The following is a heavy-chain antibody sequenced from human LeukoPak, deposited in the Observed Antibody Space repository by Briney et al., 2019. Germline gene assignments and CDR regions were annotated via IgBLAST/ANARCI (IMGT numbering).Heavy chain of an antibody. CDR1: GYTFTSYG. CDR3: ARDPLRFLEWLSSYYYGMDV. CDR2: INPNSGGT. J-gene: IGHJ6*02. V-gene: IGHV1-2*02. D-gene: IGHD3-3*01. Sequence: ASVKVSCKASGYTFTSYGISWVRQAPGQGLEWMGWINPNSGGTNYAQKFQGRVTMTRDTSISTAYMELSRLRSDDTAVYYCARDPLRFLEWLSSYYYGMDVWGQGTTVTVSS.